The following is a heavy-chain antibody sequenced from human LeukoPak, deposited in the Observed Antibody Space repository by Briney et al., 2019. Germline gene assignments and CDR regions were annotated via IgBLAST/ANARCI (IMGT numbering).Heavy chain of an antibody. J-gene: IGHJ6*02. CDR3: ARDGSNWSNDYYHGVDV. CDR2: IYHSGST. Sequence: SETLSLTCTVSGGSISSSFYYWGWIRQPPGKGLEWIGSIYHSGSTYYNPSLKSRVTISVDTSRNQFSLRLSSVTAADTAVYYCARDGSNWSNDYYHGVDVWGQGTTVTVSS. V-gene: IGHV4-39*07. D-gene: IGHD4-11*01. CDR1: GGSISSSFYY.